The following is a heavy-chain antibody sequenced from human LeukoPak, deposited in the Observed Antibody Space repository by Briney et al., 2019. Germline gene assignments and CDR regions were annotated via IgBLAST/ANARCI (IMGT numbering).Heavy chain of an antibody. D-gene: IGHD4-11*01. CDR3: ARLSTATTSFDY. Sequence: SETLSLTCTVSGGSISSYYWSWIRQPPGKGLEWIGYIYYSGSTNYNPSLKSRVTISVDTSKNQFSLKLSSVTAADTAVYYCARLSTATTSFDYWGQGTLVTVSS. CDR2: IYYSGST. V-gene: IGHV4-59*12. J-gene: IGHJ4*02. CDR1: GGSISSYY.